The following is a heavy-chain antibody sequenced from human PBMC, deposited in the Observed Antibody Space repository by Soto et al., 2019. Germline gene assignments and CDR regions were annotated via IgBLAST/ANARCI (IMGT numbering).Heavy chain of an antibody. D-gene: IGHD3-3*01. CDR3: AKSYDFWSGLQLAFDY. J-gene: IGHJ4*02. Sequence: GGSLRLSCAASGFTFDDYAMHWVRQAPGKGLEWVSGISWNSGSIGYADSVKGRFTISRDNAKNSLYLQMNSLRAEDTALYYCAKSYDFWSGLQLAFDYWGQGTLVTVSS. CDR2: ISWNSGSI. V-gene: IGHV3-9*01. CDR1: GFTFDDYA.